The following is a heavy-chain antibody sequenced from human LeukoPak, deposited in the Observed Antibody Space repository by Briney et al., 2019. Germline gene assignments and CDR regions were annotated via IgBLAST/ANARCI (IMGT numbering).Heavy chain of an antibody. J-gene: IGHJ5*02. Sequence: GASVKVSCKASGYIFTNYYIHWVRQAPGQGLEWMGLINPSGGRTSYAQKFQGRVTITADKSTSTAFMELSSLRSDDTAMYYCARDVLDYYDRSGYVTWGQGTLVTVSS. CDR3: ARDVLDYYDRSGYVT. D-gene: IGHD3-22*01. CDR1: GYIFTNYY. CDR2: INPSGGRT. V-gene: IGHV1-46*01.